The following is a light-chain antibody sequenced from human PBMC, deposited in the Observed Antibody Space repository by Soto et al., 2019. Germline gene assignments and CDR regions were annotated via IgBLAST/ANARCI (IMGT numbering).Light chain of an antibody. V-gene: IGKV3-15*01. CDR2: GAS. Sequence: EIVMTQSPPTLSVSPGERVTLSCRASQSVGGYLAWYQQSPGQAPRLLIYGASTRATGIPARFSGSGSGTDFTLTISSLQSEDFAVYYCQQYNKWPPVTFGQGTKLAIK. J-gene: IGKJ2*01. CDR3: QQYNKWPPVT. CDR1: QSVGGY.